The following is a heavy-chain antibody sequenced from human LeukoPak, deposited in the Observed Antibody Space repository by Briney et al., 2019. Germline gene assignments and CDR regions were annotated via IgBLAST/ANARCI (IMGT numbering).Heavy chain of an antibody. Sequence: PGGSLRLSCAASGFTFSSYAMSWVRQAPGKGLEWVSAISGSGGNTYYADSVKGRFTISRDNSKNTLYLQMNSLRAEDTAVYYCAKRMGDYYAFDIWGQGTMVTVSS. D-gene: IGHD4-17*01. J-gene: IGHJ3*02. V-gene: IGHV3-23*01. CDR2: ISGSGGNT. CDR1: GFTFSSYA. CDR3: AKRMGDYYAFDI.